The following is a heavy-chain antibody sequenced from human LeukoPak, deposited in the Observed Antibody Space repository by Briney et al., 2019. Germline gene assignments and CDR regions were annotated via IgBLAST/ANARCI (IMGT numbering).Heavy chain of an antibody. CDR1: GFTFSNYA. Sequence: GGSLRLSCAASGFTFSNYAMTWVRQAPGKGLEWVSRIGGSGSGGDTDYADSVKGRFTISRDNSKNTLYLKMNSLRADDTAVYYCAKLDGYYYDGSGYYRYYFDHWGQGTLVTVSS. J-gene: IGHJ4*02. CDR2: IGGSGSGGDT. V-gene: IGHV3-23*01. D-gene: IGHD3-22*01. CDR3: AKLDGYYYDGSGYYRYYFDH.